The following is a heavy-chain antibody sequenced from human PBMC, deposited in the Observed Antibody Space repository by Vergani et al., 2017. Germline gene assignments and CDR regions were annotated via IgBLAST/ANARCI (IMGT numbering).Heavy chain of an antibody. CDR1: GDSISSGVYY. D-gene: IGHD3-22*01. CDR2: IYYSGST. CDR3: ARETRVDITMRHFDY. J-gene: IGHJ4*02. V-gene: IGHV4-30-4*01. Sequence: QVQLQESGPGLVKPSQTLSLTCSVSGDSISSGVYYWNWIRQHPGKGLEWIGYIYYSGSTYYNPSLKSRVTISVDTSKNQFSLKLSSVTAADTAVYYCARETRVDITMRHFDYWGQGTLVTVSS.